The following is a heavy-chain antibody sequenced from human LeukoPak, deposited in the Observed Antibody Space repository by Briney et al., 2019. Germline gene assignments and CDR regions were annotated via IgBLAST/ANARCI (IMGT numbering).Heavy chain of an antibody. CDR3: ARAFYYDYVWGSYRLGRAFDI. J-gene: IGHJ3*02. Sequence: SETLSLTCTVSGGSISSRSYDWGWIRQPPGKGLEWIGEINHSGSTNYNPSLKSRVTISVDTSKNQFSLKLSSVTAADTAVYYCARAFYYDYVWGSYRLGRAFDIWGQGTMVTVSS. D-gene: IGHD3-16*02. V-gene: IGHV4-39*07. CDR1: GGSISSRSYD. CDR2: INHSGST.